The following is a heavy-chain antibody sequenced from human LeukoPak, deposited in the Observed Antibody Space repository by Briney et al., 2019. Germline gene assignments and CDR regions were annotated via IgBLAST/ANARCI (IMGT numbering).Heavy chain of an antibody. Sequence: SETLSLTCTVSGGSISSYYWSWIRQPPGKGLEWIGYIYYSGSTNYSPSLKSRVTISVDTSKNQFSLKLSSVTAADTAVYYCARALDAFDIWGQGTMVTVSS. CDR3: ARALDAFDI. V-gene: IGHV4-59*01. CDR2: IYYSGST. CDR1: GGSISSYY. J-gene: IGHJ3*02.